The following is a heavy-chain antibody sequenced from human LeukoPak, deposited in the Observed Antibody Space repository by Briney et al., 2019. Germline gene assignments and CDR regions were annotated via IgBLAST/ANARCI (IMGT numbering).Heavy chain of an antibody. CDR3: ARDLGLLDDYYYDMDV. D-gene: IGHD1-26*01. CDR1: GFTFSSYS. J-gene: IGHJ6*02. V-gene: IGHV3-21*01. CDR2: ISSSSSYI. Sequence: GGSLRLSCAASGFTFSSYSMNWVRQAPGKGLEWVSSISSSSSYIYYADSVKGRFTISRDNAKNSLYLQMNSLRAEDTAVYYCARDLGLLDDYYYDMDVWGQGTTVTVSS.